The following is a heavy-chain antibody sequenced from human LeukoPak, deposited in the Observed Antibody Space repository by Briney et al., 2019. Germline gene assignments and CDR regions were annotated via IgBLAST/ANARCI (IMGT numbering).Heavy chain of an antibody. V-gene: IGHV3-11*03. D-gene: IGHD6-19*01. Sequence: GGSLRLSCAASGFTFSSYAMSWVRQAPGKGLEWVSYISSSSSYTNYADSVKGRFTISRDNAKNSLYLQMSSLRAEDTAVYYCARTGGSGWYDYWGQGTLVTVSS. CDR2: ISSSSSYT. CDR3: ARTGGSGWYDY. CDR1: GFTFSSYA. J-gene: IGHJ4*02.